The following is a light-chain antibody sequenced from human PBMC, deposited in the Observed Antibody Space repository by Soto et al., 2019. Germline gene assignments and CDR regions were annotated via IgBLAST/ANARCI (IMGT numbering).Light chain of an antibody. J-gene: IGKJ2*01. V-gene: IGKV3-20*01. Sequence: EIVLTQSPGTLSLSPGERATLSCRASQSVSSSYLAWYQQKPGQAPRRLIYGASSRATGIPDRFSGSGSGTDFTLTISRLEPEDFAVYYCQQYGSSHYTFGQGTKLEIK. CDR1: QSVSSSY. CDR2: GAS. CDR3: QQYGSSHYT.